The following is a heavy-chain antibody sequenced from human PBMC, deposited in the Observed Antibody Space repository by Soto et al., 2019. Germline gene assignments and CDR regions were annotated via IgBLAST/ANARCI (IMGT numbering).Heavy chain of an antibody. CDR1: GFTFSSYG. D-gene: IGHD3-22*01. Sequence: SGGSLRLSCAASGFTFSSYGMHWVRQAPGKGLEWVAVISYDGSNKYYADSVKGRFTISRDNSKNTLYLQMNSLRAEDTAVYYCAKDSYDSFDYWGQGTLVTVSS. CDR2: ISYDGSNK. J-gene: IGHJ4*02. CDR3: AKDSYDSFDY. V-gene: IGHV3-30*18.